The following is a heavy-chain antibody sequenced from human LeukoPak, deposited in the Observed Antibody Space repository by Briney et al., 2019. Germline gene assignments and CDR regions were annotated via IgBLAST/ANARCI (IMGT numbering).Heavy chain of an antibody. CDR1: GGSISSYY. CDR3: ARVMITFGGVIVQTY. CDR2: IYTSGST. J-gene: IGHJ4*02. V-gene: IGHV4-4*07. Sequence: SETLSLTCTVSGGSISSYYWSWIRQPAGKGLEWIGRIYTSGSTNYNPSLKSRVTMSVDTSKDQFSLKLSSVTAADTAVYYCARVMITFGGVIVQTYWGQGTLVTVSS. D-gene: IGHD3-16*02.